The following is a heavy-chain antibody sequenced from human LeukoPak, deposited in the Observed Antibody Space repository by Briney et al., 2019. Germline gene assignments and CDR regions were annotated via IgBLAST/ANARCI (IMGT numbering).Heavy chain of an antibody. CDR3: ARDQSYDFWSGYSSRYYYYGMDV. CDR2: IYHSGST. Sequence: NPSGTLSLTCAVSGGSISSSNWWSWVRQPPGKGLEWIGEIYHSGSTNYNPSLKSRVTISVDKSKNQFSLKLSSVTAADTAVYYCARDQSYDFWSGYSSRYYYYGMDVWGQGTTVTVSS. D-gene: IGHD3-3*01. V-gene: IGHV4-4*02. CDR1: GGSISSSNW. J-gene: IGHJ6*02.